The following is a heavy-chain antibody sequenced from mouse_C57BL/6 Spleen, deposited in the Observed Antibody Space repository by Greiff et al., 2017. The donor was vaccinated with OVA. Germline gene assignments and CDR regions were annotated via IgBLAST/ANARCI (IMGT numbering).Heavy chain of an antibody. CDR1: GYAFSSSW. CDR3: ARGLITTGGAMDY. V-gene: IGHV1-82*01. D-gene: IGHD1-1*01. J-gene: IGHJ4*01. CDR2: IYPGDGDT. Sequence: QVQLQQSGPELVKPGASVKISCKASGYAFSSSWMNWVKQRPGKGLEWIGRIYPGDGDTNYNGKFKGKATLTADKSSSTAYMQLSSLTSEDSAVYFCARGLITTGGAMDYWGQGTSVTVSS.